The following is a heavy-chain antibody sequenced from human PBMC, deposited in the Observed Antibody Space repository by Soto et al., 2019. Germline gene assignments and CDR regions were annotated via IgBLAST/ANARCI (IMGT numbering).Heavy chain of an antibody. J-gene: IGHJ6*02. V-gene: IGHV3-21*02. Sequence: EVQLVESGGGLVKSGGSLRLSCVASRFTFSAFSMNWVRQAPGKGLEWVSSISITGDYIYYADSVMGRFTISRDNAKNSLYLQMNSLRAEDTAVYYCARASRVRMRGLMRGIVGMYVWGQGTAVTVSS. CDR1: RFTFSAFS. D-gene: IGHD3-10*01. CDR3: ARASRVRMRGLMRGIVGMYV. CDR2: ISITGDYI.